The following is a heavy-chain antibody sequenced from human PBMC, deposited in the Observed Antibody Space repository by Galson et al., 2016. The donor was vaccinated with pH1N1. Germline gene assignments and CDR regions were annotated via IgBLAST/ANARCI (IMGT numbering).Heavy chain of an antibody. CDR1: GFTFSTYA. J-gene: IGHJ3*02. CDR3: AKDQDSEGRYDAFDI. Sequence: SLRLSCAASGFTFSTYAMSWVRQAPGKGLEWVSVIYSGGSSTYYADSVKGRFTISRDNSKNTLYLQINSLRAEDTAVYNGAKDQDSEGRYDAFDIWGQGTMVTVSS. CDR2: IYSGGSST. D-gene: IGHD6-19*01. V-gene: IGHV3-23*03.